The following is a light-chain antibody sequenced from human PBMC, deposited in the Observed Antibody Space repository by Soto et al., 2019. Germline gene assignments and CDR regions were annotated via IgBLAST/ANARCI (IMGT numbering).Light chain of an antibody. CDR3: ARRISPWT. V-gene: IGKV3-11*01. CDR2: DAS. CDR1: QSVSSQ. Sequence: EIVLTQSPATLSLSPGERATLSCRASQSVSSQLAWYQHKPGQAPRLLIYDASNRATGIPDRFSGSGSGTDFTLTIRSLEPVDVAVYYCARRISPWTVGQGTKVDIK. J-gene: IGKJ1*01.